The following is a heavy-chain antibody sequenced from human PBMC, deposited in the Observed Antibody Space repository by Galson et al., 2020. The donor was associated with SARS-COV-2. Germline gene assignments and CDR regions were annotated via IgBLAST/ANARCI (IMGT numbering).Heavy chain of an antibody. J-gene: IGHJ4*02. CDR3: VRDVDRGFNPREAFLDS. D-gene: IGHD3-10*01. CDR2: IYDGGST. CDR1: GASISSSGYY. Sequence: ETSETLSLTCTVSGASISSSGYYWNWIRQHPGKGLEWVGYIYDGGSTYYTFYNPSLKSRMTISMDKSKNQFSLDLSSVTAADTAVYYCVRDVDRGFNPREAFLDSWGQGTLVTVSA. V-gene: IGHV4-31*03.